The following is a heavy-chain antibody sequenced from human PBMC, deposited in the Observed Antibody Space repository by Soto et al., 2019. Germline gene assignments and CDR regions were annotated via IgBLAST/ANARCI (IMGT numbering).Heavy chain of an antibody. D-gene: IGHD2-21*02. CDR3: AAEGGYCGGDCYPLL. CDR2: IVVGSGNT. Sequence: SVKVSCKASGFTFTSSAVQWVRQARGQRLEWIGWIVVGSGNTNYAQKFQERVTITRDMSTSTAYMELSSLRSEDTAVYYCAAEGGYCGGDCYPLLWGQGTLVTVSS. J-gene: IGHJ4*02. CDR1: GFTFTSSA. V-gene: IGHV1-58*01.